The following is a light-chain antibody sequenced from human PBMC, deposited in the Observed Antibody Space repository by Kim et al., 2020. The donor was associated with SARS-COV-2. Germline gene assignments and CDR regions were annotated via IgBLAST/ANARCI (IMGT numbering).Light chain of an antibody. CDR2: EDN. J-gene: IGLJ3*02. CDR1: SGSIASNY. V-gene: IGLV6-57*02. CDR3: QSYDGSNHWV. Sequence: FLLTQPHSVSESPGKTVTISCTGSSGSIASNYVQWYQQRPGSAPTIVIYEDNQRPSGVPDRFSGSIDTSSNSASLTISGLETEDEADYYCQSYDGSNHWVFGGGTQLTVL.